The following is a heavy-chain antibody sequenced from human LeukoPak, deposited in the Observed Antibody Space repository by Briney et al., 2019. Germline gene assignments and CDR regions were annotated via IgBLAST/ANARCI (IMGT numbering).Heavy chain of an antibody. CDR2: IYYSGST. Sequence: SETLSLTCTVSDDSISNYYWSWIRQPPGQGLEWIGYIYYSGSTNYNPSLKSRVTMSVDTFKNQFSLKLNSLTAADTAVYYCTRGAGWLIDYWGQGILVTVSS. CDR1: DDSISNYY. D-gene: IGHD3-16*01. J-gene: IGHJ4*02. CDR3: TRGAGWLIDY. V-gene: IGHV4-59*01.